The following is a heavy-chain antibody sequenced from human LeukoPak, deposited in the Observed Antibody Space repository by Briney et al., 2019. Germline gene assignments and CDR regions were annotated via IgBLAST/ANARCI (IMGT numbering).Heavy chain of an antibody. D-gene: IGHD4-17*01. Sequence: GGSLRLSCAASGFTFSTYPMGWVRQASGKGLEWVSSIDASGAYTYYADSVKGRFTISRDNSKNTLYLQMNTLRAEDTAVYSCAKISSVTANFDCWGQGTLVTISS. CDR2: IDASGAYT. CDR1: GFTFSTYP. CDR3: AKISSVTANFDC. J-gene: IGHJ4*02. V-gene: IGHV3-23*01.